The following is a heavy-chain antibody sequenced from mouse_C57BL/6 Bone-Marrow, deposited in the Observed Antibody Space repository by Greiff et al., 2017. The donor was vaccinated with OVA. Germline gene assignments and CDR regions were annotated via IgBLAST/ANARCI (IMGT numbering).Heavy chain of an antibody. D-gene: IGHD1-1*01. CDR2: IYPRSGNT. Sequence: QVQLKESGAELARPGASVKLSCKASGYTFTSYGISWVKQRTGQGLEWIGEIYPRSGNTYYNEKFKGKATLTADKSSSTAYMELRSLTSEDSAVYICGYGSSPYYAMDYWGQGTSVTVSS. J-gene: IGHJ4*01. CDR3: GYGSSPYYAMDY. CDR1: GYTFTSYG. V-gene: IGHV1-81*01.